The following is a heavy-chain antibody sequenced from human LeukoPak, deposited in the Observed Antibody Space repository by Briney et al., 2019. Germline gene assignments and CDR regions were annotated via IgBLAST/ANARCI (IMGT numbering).Heavy chain of an antibody. CDR1: GFTFSSYG. J-gene: IGHJ5*02. Sequence: GGSLRLSCAASGFTFSSYGMSWVRQAPGKGLEWVSVIYSGGSTYYADSVKGRFTISRDNSKNTLYLQMNSLRAEDTAVYYCARESLAYCGGDCYQNWFDPWGQGTLVTVSS. D-gene: IGHD2-21*02. V-gene: IGHV3-53*01. CDR2: IYSGGST. CDR3: ARESLAYCGGDCYQNWFDP.